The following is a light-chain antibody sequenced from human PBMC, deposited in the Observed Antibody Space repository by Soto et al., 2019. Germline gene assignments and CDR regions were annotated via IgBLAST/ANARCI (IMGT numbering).Light chain of an antibody. J-gene: IGKJ1*01. CDR1: QSISSSY. Sequence: EIVLRQSPGTLSLAPGKRATLSCRASQSISSSYLAWYQQRPGQAPRLLIYGASSRATGIPDRFSGSGSGTEFTLTISRLEPEDFAVYYCQQYGSSSWTSGQGTKVDIK. CDR2: GAS. CDR3: QQYGSSSWT. V-gene: IGKV3-20*01.